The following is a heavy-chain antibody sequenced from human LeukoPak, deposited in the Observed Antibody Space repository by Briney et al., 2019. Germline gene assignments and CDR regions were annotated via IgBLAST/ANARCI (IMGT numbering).Heavy chain of an antibody. CDR3: AKGHTYGMI. CDR1: GFIFSDFH. CDR2: ISMNGSTM. D-gene: IGHD5-18*01. J-gene: IGHJ4*02. Sequence: PGGSLRLSCAASGFIFSDFHMSWMRQTPGKGPEWISYISMNGSTMSHADSVKGRFTISRDNAKDSLYLQMNSLGAEDTAVYYCAKGHTYGMIWGQGTLVTVSS. V-gene: IGHV3-11*01.